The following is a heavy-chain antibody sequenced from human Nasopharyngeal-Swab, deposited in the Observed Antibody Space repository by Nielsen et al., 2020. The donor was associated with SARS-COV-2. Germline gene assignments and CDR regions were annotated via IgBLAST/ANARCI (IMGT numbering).Heavy chain of an antibody. CDR1: GFTFSWHW. CDR2: MNSDGSST. J-gene: IGHJ5*02. D-gene: IGHD5-18*01. CDR3: ARGGRNSYGYVDP. Sequence: GGSLRLSCAASGFTFSWHWMHWVRQAPGKGLVWVSRMNSDGSSTTYADSVKGRFTISRDNAKNTLYLQMNSLRAEDTAVYYRARGGRNSYGYVDPWGQGTLVTVSS. V-gene: IGHV3-74*01.